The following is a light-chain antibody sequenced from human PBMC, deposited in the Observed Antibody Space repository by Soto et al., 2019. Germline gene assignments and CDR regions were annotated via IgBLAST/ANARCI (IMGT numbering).Light chain of an antibody. CDR2: DVS. CDR1: SSDVGGYNY. CDR3: SSYAGSNNYV. V-gene: IGLV2-8*01. Sequence: QSVLTQPPSASGSPGQSVTISCTGTSSDVGGYNYVSWYQHHPGKAPKLMIYDVSKRPSGVPDRFSGSKSGNTASLTVSGLQAEYEADYYCSSYAGSNNYVFGTGTKLTVL. J-gene: IGLJ1*01.